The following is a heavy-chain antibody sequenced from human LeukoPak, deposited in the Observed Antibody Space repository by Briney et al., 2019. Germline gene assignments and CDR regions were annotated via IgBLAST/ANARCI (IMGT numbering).Heavy chain of an antibody. V-gene: IGHV3-48*03. J-gene: IGHJ6*03. CDR2: ISSSGSTI. Sequence: GGSLRLSCAASGFTFSSYEMNWVRQAPGKGLEWVSYISSSGSTIYYANSVKGRFTISRDNAKNSLYLQMNSLRAEDTAVYYCARVRVQTNDFWSGYYQARQGEGYYMDVWGKGTTVTVSS. CDR3: ARVRVQTNDFWSGYYQARQGEGYYMDV. CDR1: GFTFSSYE. D-gene: IGHD3-3*01.